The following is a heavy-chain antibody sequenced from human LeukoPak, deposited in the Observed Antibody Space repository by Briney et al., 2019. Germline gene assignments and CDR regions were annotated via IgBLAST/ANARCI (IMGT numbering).Heavy chain of an antibody. CDR2: IKQHGSEK. CDR1: GFTFSSYC. V-gene: IGHV3-7*01. J-gene: IGHJ4*02. CDR3: ARDYRGYRAPYYFDY. Sequence: PGGSLRLSCAASGFTFSSYCMSWVRQAPGKGLEGVANIKQHGSEKYYVDSVKGRFTISRDNAKNSLYLQMNSLRAEDTAVYYCARDYRGYRAPYYFDYWGQGTLVTVSS. D-gene: IGHD2-15*01.